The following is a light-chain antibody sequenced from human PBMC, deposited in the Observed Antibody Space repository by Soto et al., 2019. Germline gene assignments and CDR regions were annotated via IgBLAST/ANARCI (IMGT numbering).Light chain of an antibody. CDR2: TSG. Sequence: IHMTQSPSSLSASVGDRVTITCRASQRIPTYLNWYQQKPGEAPKLLISTSGTLQRGVPSRFTGSGSGTDFTLTITGLQPADFATYFCQQTYNTPYTFGQGTKLEIK. CDR3: QQTYNTPYT. V-gene: IGKV1-39*01. J-gene: IGKJ2*01. CDR1: QRIPTY.